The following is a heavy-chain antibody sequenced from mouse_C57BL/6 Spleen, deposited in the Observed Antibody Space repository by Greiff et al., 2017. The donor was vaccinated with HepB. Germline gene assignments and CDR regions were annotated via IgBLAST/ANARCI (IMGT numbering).Heavy chain of an antibody. CDR2: INPSTGGT. D-gene: IGHD1-1*01. J-gene: IGHJ2*01. CDR1: GYSFTGYY. CDR3: ARRGYYGSIYYFDY. Sequence: VHVKQSGPELVKPGASVKISCKASGYSFTGYYMNWVKQSPEKSLEWIGEINPSTGGTTYNQKFKAKATLTVDKSSSTAYMQLKSLTSEDSAVYYCARRGYYGSIYYFDYWGQGTTLTVSS. V-gene: IGHV1-42*01.